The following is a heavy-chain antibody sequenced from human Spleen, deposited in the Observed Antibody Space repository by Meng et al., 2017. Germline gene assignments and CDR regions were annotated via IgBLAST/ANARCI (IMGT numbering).Heavy chain of an antibody. J-gene: IGHJ3*02. CDR2: IYYSGST. D-gene: IGHD3-10*01. V-gene: IGHV4-39*07. Sequence: CSVSGGSISSSNYYWGWIRQPPGKGLEWIGNIYYSGSTNYNPSLKSRVTTSLDTSKNQFSLKLSSVTAADTAVYYCAGEGSGDAFDIWGQGTMVTVSS. CDR3: AGEGSGDAFDI. CDR1: GGSISSSNYY.